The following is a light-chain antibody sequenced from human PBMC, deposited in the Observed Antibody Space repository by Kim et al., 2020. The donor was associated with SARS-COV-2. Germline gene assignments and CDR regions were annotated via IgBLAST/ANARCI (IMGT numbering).Light chain of an antibody. CDR1: QSVSGK. J-gene: IGKJ4*01. Sequence: PTLSASPGERATLSCRASQSVSGKLAWYQQKPGEAPRLLIYGVSTRATGIPARFSGSGSGTEFTLTISSLQSEDFAVYYCQRGLTFGGGTKVDIK. CDR3: QRGLT. V-gene: IGKV3-15*01. CDR2: GVS.